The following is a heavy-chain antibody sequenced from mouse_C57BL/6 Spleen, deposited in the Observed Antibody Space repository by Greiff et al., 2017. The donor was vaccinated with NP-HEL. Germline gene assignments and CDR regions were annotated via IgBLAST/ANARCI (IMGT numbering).Heavy chain of an antibody. D-gene: IGHD1-1*01. CDR1: GFSLSTFGMG. CDR3: ARIGDYYGSSPRTTCDY. V-gene: IGHV8-8*01. J-gene: IGHJ2*01. Sequence: QVTLNESGPGILQPSQTLSLTCSFSGFSLSTFGMGVGWIRQPSGKGLEWLAHIWWDDDKYYNPALKSRLTISKDTSKNQVFLKIANVDTADTATYYCARIGDYYGSSPRTTCDYWGQGTTLTVSS. CDR2: IWWDDDK.